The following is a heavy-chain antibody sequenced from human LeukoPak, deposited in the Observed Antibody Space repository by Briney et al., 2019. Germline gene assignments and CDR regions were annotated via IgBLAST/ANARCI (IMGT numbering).Heavy chain of an antibody. V-gene: IGHV3-30-3*01. CDR1: GFTFSSYA. D-gene: IGHD2-15*01. CDR2: ISYDGSNK. J-gene: IGHJ6*02. Sequence: PGGSLRLSCAASGFTFSSYAVHWVRQAPGKGLEWVAVISYDGSNKYYADSVKGRFTISRDNSKNTLYLQMNSLRAEDTAVYYCAREGYCSGGSCRTLYGMDVWGQGTTVTVSS. CDR3: AREGYCSGGSCRTLYGMDV.